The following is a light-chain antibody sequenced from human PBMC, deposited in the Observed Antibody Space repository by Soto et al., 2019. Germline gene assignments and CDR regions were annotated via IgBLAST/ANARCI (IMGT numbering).Light chain of an antibody. J-gene: IGLJ1*01. CDR3: SSYAGSTVYV. Sequence: QSALTQPPSASGSPGQSVTISCTGTSSDVGGYKYVSWYQQHPGKAPKLMIYEVTKRPSGVPDRFSGSKSGSTASLTVSGLQAEDEADYYCSSYAGSTVYVFGTGTKLTVL. CDR1: SSDVGGYKY. CDR2: EVT. V-gene: IGLV2-8*01.